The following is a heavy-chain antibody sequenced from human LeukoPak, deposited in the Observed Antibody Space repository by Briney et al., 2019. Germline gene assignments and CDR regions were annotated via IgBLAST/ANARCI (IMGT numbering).Heavy chain of an antibody. J-gene: IGHJ5*02. CDR3: ARGVYGGRNSRGWFDP. Sequence: SETLSLTCTVSGGSISSSSYYWGWIRQPPGKGLEWIGSIYYSGSTYYNPSLKSRVTISVDTSKNQFSLKLSSVTAADTAVYYCARGVYGGRNSRGWFDPWGQGTLVTVSS. CDR1: GGSISSSSYY. V-gene: IGHV4-39*07. D-gene: IGHD4-23*01. CDR2: IYYSGST.